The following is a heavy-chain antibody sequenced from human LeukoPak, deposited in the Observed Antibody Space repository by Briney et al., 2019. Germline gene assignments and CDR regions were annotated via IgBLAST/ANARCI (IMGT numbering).Heavy chain of an antibody. CDR2: ISASGGST. D-gene: IGHD6-19*01. Sequence: QPGGSLRLSCAASGFTFSSYAMSWVRQAPGKGLEWVSAISASGGSTYYADSVKGRFTISRDNSKNALYLQMISLRAEDTAVYYCAKDRHSSPAFFDYWGQGTLVTVSS. V-gene: IGHV3-23*01. CDR1: GFTFSSYA. J-gene: IGHJ4*02. CDR3: AKDRHSSPAFFDY.